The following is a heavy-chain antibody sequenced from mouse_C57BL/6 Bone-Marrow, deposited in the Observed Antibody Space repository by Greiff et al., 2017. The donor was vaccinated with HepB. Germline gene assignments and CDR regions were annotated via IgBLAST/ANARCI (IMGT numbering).Heavy chain of an antibody. CDR2: IYPRSGNT. CDR1: GYTFTSYW. CDR3: ARTKDINTAN. V-gene: IGHV1-81*01. D-gene: IGHD1-1*01. Sequence: VQLQQPGAELVKPGASVKLSCKASGYTFTSYWMHWVKQSPGRGLEWIGEIYPRSGNTYYYETFKGKATQTADKSSSTAYMELRSLTTANSAVYFCARTKDINTANWGQGKLITVSA. J-gene: IGHJ3*01.